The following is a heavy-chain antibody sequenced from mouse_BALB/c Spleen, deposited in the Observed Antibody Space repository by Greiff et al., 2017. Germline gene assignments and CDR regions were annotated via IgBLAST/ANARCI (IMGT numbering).Heavy chain of an antibody. V-gene: IGHV14-3*02. Sequence: EVQLQQSGAELVKPGASVKLSCTASGFNIKDTYMHWVKQRPEQGLEWIGRIDPANGNTKYDPKFQGKATITADTSSNTAYLQLSSLTSEDTAVYYCAVYKVYAMDYWGQGTSVTVSS. D-gene: IGHD1-3*01. CDR2: IDPANGNT. CDR3: AVYKVYAMDY. J-gene: IGHJ4*01. CDR1: GFNIKDTY.